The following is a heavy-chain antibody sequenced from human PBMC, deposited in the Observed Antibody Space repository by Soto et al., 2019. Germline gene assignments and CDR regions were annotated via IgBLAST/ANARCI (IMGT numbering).Heavy chain of an antibody. J-gene: IGHJ3*02. CDR1: GGSISSGNHY. CDR2: IHYTGST. Sequence: QVQLQEPGPGVVEPSQTLSLTCTISGGSISSGNHYWSWIRQHPGKGLEWIGYIHYTGSTYYNPSLESRVTISIDTSKNPFSLNLNSVTVADTAVFYCAREVIAPADSDAFDIWGQGTMVTVSS. CDR3: AREVIAPADSDAFDI. V-gene: IGHV4-31*03. D-gene: IGHD6-13*01.